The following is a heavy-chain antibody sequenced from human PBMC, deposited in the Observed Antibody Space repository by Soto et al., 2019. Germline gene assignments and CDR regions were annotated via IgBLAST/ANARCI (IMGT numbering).Heavy chain of an antibody. CDR1: GYTFTRYT. J-gene: IGHJ4*02. V-gene: IGHV1-3*01. CDR2: INPDNGNT. Sequence: ASVKVSCKASGYTFTRYTMNWVRQAPGQRLEWMGWINPDNGNTKSSQKFQDRVIITRDTSASTAYMDLSSLRSEDTAVYYCAKPRSLLKQDYFDYWGQVALVTVSS. CDR3: AKPRSLLKQDYFDY. D-gene: IGHD3-10*01.